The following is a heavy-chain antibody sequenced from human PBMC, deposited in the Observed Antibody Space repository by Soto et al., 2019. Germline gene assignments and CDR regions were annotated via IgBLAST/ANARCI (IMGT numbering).Heavy chain of an antibody. V-gene: IGHV3-30*04. CDR2: ISKDGMNK. Sequence: QVRLVESGGGVVQPGRSLRLSCTASGFSFSSYAMYWFRRPPGKGLEWVAVISKDGMNKNYADSVKGRVTVSRDNANYSLXXXXXXXXXXXXXXXXXXXXXXXXDYFVKWFEPWGQGTLVTVSS. CDR1: GFSFSSYA. CDR3: XXXXXXXDYFVKWFEP. D-gene: IGHD4-17*01. J-gene: IGHJ5*02.